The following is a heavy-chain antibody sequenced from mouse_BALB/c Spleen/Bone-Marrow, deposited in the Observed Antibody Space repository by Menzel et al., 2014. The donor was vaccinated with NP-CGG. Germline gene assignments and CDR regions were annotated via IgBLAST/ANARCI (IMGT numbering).Heavy chain of an antibody. V-gene: IGHV14-3*02. CDR2: IDPANDNT. CDR3: ASYVYGYYFDY. CDR1: GFNIKDTY. J-gene: IGHJ2*01. D-gene: IGHD2-2*01. Sequence: EVKLMESGAELVKPGASVKLSCTASGFNIKDTYIHWVKQRPEQGLEWIGRIDPANDNTKYDPKFQGKATITADTSSSTAYLQFSSLTSEDTAVYYCASYVYGYYFDYWGQGTTLTVSS.